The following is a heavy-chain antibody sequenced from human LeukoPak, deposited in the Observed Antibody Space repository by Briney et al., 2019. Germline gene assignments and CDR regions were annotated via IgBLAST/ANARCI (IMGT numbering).Heavy chain of an antibody. D-gene: IGHD2-2*01. CDR3: ARDTVVVPAAGGGAFDI. CDR2: IIPIFGTA. CDR1: GGTFSSYA. Sequence: SVKVSCKASGGTFSSYAISWVRQAPGQGLEWMGGIIPIFGTANYAQKFQGRVTITTDESTSTAYMELSSLRSEDTAVYYCARDTVVVPAAGGGAFDIWGQGTMVTVSS. J-gene: IGHJ3*02. V-gene: IGHV1-69*05.